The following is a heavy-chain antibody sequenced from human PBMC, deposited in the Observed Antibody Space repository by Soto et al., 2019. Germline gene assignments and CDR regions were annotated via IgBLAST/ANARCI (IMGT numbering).Heavy chain of an antibody. J-gene: IGHJ6*02. Sequence: SETLSLTCTVSGGSISSYYWSWIRQPPGKGLEWIGYIYYSGSTNYNPSLKSRVTISVDTSKNQFSLKLSSVTAADTAVYYCARGLRRYSSGWSTYYYYGMDVWGQGTTVTVSS. D-gene: IGHD6-19*01. CDR3: ARGLRRYSSGWSTYYYYGMDV. CDR2: IYYSGST. CDR1: GGSISSYY. V-gene: IGHV4-59*01.